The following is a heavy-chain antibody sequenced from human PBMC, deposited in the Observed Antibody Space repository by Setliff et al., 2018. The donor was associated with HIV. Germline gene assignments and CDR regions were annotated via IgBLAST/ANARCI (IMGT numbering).Heavy chain of an antibody. J-gene: IGHJ6*03. Sequence: LSLTCTASGDSMSSDNYFWVWVRQPPGKGLEWMGNIFHSGNTYYSPSLKSRVTMSLDTSMNQFSLKLTSVTAADTALYYCARYRRFADYIDVWGKGNAGHRLL. D-gene: IGHD1-26*01. CDR1: GDSMSSDNYF. CDR3: ARYRRFADYIDV. CDR2: IFHSGNT. V-gene: IGHV4-39*01.